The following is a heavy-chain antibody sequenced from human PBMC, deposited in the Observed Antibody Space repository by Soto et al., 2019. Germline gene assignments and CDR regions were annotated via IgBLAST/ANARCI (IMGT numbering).Heavy chain of an antibody. D-gene: IGHD2-15*01. V-gene: IGHV4-34*01. CDR1: GGSFSGYY. Sequence: QVQLQQWGAGLLKPSETLSLTCAVYGGSFSGYYWSWIRQPPGKGLEWIGEINHSGSTNYNPSLKSRVTISVDTSKNQFSLKLSSVTAADTAVYYCARLRAATRLYYYYYYMDVWGKGTTVTVSS. CDR3: ARLRAATRLYYYYYYMDV. CDR2: INHSGST. J-gene: IGHJ6*03.